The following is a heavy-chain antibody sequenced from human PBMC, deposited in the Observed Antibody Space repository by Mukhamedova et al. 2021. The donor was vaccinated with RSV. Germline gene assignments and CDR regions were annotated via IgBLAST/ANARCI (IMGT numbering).Heavy chain of an antibody. CDR2: IRYDETIK. J-gene: IGHJ6*03. Sequence: DMHWVRQAPGNGLEWVAFIRYDETIKYYADSVKGRFTISRDNSKSMLFLQMSSLRHEDTAVYFFAKVGYWSGPYYYMDDWGQGT. V-gene: IGHV3-30*02. D-gene: IGHD2-15*01. CDR3: AKVGYWSGPYYYMDD. CDR1: D.